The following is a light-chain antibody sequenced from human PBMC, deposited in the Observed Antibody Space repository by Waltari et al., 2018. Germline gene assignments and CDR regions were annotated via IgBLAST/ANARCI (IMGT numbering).Light chain of an antibody. J-gene: IGLJ3*02. CDR1: SSDVGTYNL. Sequence: QSSLTQPASVSGSPGQSLTISCTGTSSDVGTYNLFSWYQHHPDKAPKLIIYEGNKRPSGVSNRFAGSKSGNTASLTISGLQAEDEADYYCCSFAAGSILVFGGGTKLTVL. V-gene: IGLV2-23*01. CDR2: EGN. CDR3: CSFAAGSILV.